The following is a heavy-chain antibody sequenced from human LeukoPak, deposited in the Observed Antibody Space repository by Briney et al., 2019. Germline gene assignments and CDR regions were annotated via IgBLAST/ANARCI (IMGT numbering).Heavy chain of an antibody. CDR2: MTGSGGTT. CDR1: GFTVSSYA. CDR3: AKEVVAAIPPY. Sequence: GGSLRLSCAASGFTVSSYAMTWVRQAPGKGLEWVSGMTGSGGTTYYADSVKGRFTISRDSSRNTLYLQMNSLRVEDTAVYYCAKEVVAAIPPYWGQGTLVTVSS. J-gene: IGHJ4*02. D-gene: IGHD5-12*01. V-gene: IGHV3-23*01.